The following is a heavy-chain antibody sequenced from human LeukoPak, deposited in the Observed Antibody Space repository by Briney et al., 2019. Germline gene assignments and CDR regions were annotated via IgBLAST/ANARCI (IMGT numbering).Heavy chain of an antibody. CDR2: IRYDGSIK. CDR3: AELGITMIGGV. D-gene: IGHD3-10*02. Sequence: GGSLRLSCAASGFIFSSYGMHWVRQAPGKGLEWVAFIRYDGSIKYYADSVKGRFTISRDNAKNSLYLQMNSLRAEDTAVYYCAELGITMIGGVWGKGTTVTISS. J-gene: IGHJ6*04. V-gene: IGHV3-30*02. CDR1: GFIFSSYG.